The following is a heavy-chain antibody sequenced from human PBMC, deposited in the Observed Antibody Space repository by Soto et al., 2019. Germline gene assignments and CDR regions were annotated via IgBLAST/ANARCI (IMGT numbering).Heavy chain of an antibody. J-gene: IGHJ4*02. CDR3: ARGDHIVVVVAATNGY. D-gene: IGHD2-15*01. Sequence: GGSLRLSCAASGFTFSSYSMNWVRQAPGKELEWVSSISSSSSYIYYADSVKGRFTISRDNAKNSLYLQMNSLRAEDTAVYYCARGDHIVVVVAATNGYWGQGTLVNVSS. V-gene: IGHV3-21*01. CDR2: ISSSSSYI. CDR1: GFTFSSYS.